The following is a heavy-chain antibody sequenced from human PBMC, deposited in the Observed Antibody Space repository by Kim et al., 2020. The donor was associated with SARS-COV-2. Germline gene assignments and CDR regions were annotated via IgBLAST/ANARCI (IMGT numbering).Heavy chain of an antibody. J-gene: IGHJ4*02. Sequence: GGSLRLSCAASGFTFSSYGMHWVRQAPGKGLEWVAVISYDGSNKYYADSVKGRFTISRDNSKNTLYLQMNSLRAEDTAVYYCAKVRFGGYVSHFDYWGQGTLVTGSS. CDR1: GFTFSSYG. CDR3: AKVRFGGYVSHFDY. CDR2: ISYDGSNK. D-gene: IGHD5-12*01. V-gene: IGHV3-30*18.